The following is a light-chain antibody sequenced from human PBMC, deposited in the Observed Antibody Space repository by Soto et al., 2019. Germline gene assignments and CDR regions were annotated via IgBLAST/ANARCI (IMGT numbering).Light chain of an antibody. CDR1: QSLVHSDGNTY. J-gene: IGKJ1*01. CDR2: KIS. Sequence: DIVMTQTPLSSPVTLGQPASISCRSSQSLVHSDGNTYLSWLHQRPGQPPRFLLYKISNRFSGVPDRFSGSGAGTDFTLKISRVEVEDVGVYSCMQATLCPLFGQGTKVEIE. CDR3: MQATLCPL. V-gene: IGKV2-24*01.